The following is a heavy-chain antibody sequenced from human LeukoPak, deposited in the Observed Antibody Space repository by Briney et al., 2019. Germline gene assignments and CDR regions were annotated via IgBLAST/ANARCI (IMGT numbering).Heavy chain of an antibody. Sequence: GESLKISCQGSGYSFTSYWIGWVRQMPGKGLEWMGIIYPGDSDTRYSPSFQGQVTISADKSISTAYLQWSSLKASDTAMYYCARLYRDIVVVVAASYRFDPWGQGTLVTVSS. V-gene: IGHV5-51*01. CDR3: ARLYRDIVVVVAASYRFDP. CDR1: GYSFTSYW. CDR2: IYPGDSDT. D-gene: IGHD2-15*01. J-gene: IGHJ5*02.